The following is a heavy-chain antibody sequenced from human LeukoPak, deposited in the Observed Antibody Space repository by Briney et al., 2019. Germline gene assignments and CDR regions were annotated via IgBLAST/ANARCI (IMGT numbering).Heavy chain of an antibody. CDR1: GLTISNNW. D-gene: IGHD6-19*01. J-gene: IGHJ6*04. V-gene: IGHV3-7*01. Sequence: GGSLRLSCADSGLTISNNWMSWVRQAPGKGLEWVANIKLDGSEQYYVDSVKGRFTISRDNGKNLLYLQMNSLRAEDTAVYYCARDGTPIYSSGWVYMDVWGKGTTVTISS. CDR3: ARDGTPIYSSGWVYMDV. CDR2: IKLDGSEQ.